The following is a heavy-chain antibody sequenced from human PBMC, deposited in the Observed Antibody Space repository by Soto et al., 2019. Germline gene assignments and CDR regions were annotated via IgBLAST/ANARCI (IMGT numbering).Heavy chain of an antibody. CDR1: GGTFSRYA. CDR3: ARDGTLYDSSAYYYVY. D-gene: IGHD3-22*01. Sequence: QVQLVQSGAEVKKPGSSVKVSCKASGGTFSRYAISWVRQAPGQGLEWMGGIIPVFGRVNYAQKFQGRVTITADESTSTGYMELRSLTSEDTAVYYCARDGTLYDSSAYYYVYWGQGTLVTVSS. J-gene: IGHJ4*02. V-gene: IGHV1-69*01. CDR2: IIPVFGRV.